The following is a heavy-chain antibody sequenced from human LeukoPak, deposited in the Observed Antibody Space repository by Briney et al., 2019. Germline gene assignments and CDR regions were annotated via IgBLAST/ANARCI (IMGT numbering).Heavy chain of an antibody. V-gene: IGHV3-23*01. J-gene: IGHJ6*02. CDR2: MSGSGDYT. D-gene: IGHD1-26*01. Sequence: PGGSLRLSCAASGFTFRTYAMNWVRQAPGKGLEWVSAMSGSGDYTYYADSVRGRFTISRDNSKNTLYLQMNSLRAGDTALYYCAKESGAHYGFGMDVWGQGTTVTVSS. CDR1: GFTFRTYA. CDR3: AKESGAHYGFGMDV.